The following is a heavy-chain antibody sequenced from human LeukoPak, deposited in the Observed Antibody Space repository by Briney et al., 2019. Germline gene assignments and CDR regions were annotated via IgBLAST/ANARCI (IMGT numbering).Heavy chain of an antibody. V-gene: IGHV4-34*01. D-gene: IGHD3-10*01. CDR1: GGSFSGYY. CDR2: INHSGST. CDR3: ARDRFRVVRGHNWFDP. Sequence: SETLSLTCAVYGGSFSGYYWSWIRQPPGKGLEWIGEINHSGSTNYNPSLKSRVTISVDTSKNQFSLKLSSVTAADTAVYYCARDRFRVVRGHNWFDPWGQGTLVTVPS. J-gene: IGHJ5*02.